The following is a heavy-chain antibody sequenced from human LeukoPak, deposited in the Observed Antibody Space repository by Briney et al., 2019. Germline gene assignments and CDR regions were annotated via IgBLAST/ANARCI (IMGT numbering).Heavy chain of an antibody. CDR2: ISYDGSNK. CDR3: ARGTERLWFPAFDY. D-gene: IGHD5-18*01. Sequence: PGRSLRLSCAASGFTFSSYAMHWVRQAPGKGLEWVAVISYDGSNKYYADSVKGRVTISRDNSKNTLYLQMNSRRAEDTAVYYCARGTERLWFPAFDYWGQGTLVTVSS. V-gene: IGHV3-30-3*01. J-gene: IGHJ4*02. CDR1: GFTFSSYA.